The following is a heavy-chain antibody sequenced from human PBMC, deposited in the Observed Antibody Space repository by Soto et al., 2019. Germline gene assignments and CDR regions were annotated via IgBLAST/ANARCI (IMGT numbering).Heavy chain of an antibody. CDR2: IVPFFKGT. J-gene: IGHJ6*02. CDR1: GGNFNSHA. Sequence: SVKVSCKACGGNFNSHAISWVRQAPGQGLEWMGGIVPFFKGTKYAEKFQGRVTITADESTSTAYMDLSSLRSEDTAVYYCARDVPLNYYESTCYHYALDVWGQGTTVTVSS. V-gene: IGHV1-69*13. D-gene: IGHD3-16*01. CDR3: ARDVPLNYYESTCYHYALDV.